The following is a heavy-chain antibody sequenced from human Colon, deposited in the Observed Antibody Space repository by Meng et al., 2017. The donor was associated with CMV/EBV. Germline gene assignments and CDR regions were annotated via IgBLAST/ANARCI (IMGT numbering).Heavy chain of an antibody. V-gene: IGHV4-4*07. CDR3: GRAGARGVPIDV. J-gene: IGHJ1*01. CDR1: GGSISGHY. Sequence: GQLEGSGPGLVKPSETLSLTCTFSGGSISGHYWTWIRRPAGEGLQWLGRIYSNGRIDENYSLRSRVTISVDTSKNQLSLRLTSVTAADTAMYYCGRAGARGVPIDVWGRGTLVTVSS. CDR2: IYSNGRI. D-gene: IGHD3-10*01.